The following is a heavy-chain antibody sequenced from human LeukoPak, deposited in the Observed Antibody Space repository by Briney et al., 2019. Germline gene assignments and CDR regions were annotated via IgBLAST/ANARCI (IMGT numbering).Heavy chain of an antibody. CDR3: ARGSSLTAAGTKSNWFDP. CDR1: GGSFSGYY. D-gene: IGHD6-13*01. J-gene: IGHJ5*02. Sequence: SETLSLTCAVYGGSFSGYYWSWIRQPPGKGLEWIGEINQSGSINNTPSLKSRVTISVDTSKNQFSLKLSSVTAADTAVYYCARGSSLTAAGTKSNWFDPWGQGTLVTVSS. CDR2: INQSGSI. V-gene: IGHV4-34*01.